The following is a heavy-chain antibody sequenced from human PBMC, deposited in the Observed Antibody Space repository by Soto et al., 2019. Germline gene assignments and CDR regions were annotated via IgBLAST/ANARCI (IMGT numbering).Heavy chain of an antibody. V-gene: IGHV5-51*01. CDR3: ARQRSAAAGIRAYYYYGMDV. CDR2: IYPGDSDT. CDR1: GYSFTSYW. D-gene: IGHD6-13*01. J-gene: IGHJ6*02. Sequence: LKISCKGSGYSFTSYWIGWVRQMPGKGLEWMGIIYPGDSDTRYSPSFQGQVTISADKSISTAYLQWSSLKASDTAMYYCARQRSAAAGIRAYYYYGMDVWGQGTTVTVSS.